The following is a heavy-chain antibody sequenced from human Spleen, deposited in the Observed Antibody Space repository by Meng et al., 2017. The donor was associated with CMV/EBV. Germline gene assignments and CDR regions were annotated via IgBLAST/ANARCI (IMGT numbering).Heavy chain of an antibody. D-gene: IGHD3-10*01. CDR3: ARVDVLLWFGEFGTKSPYYYYGMDV. CDR2: INHSGST. V-gene: IGHV4-34*01. CDR1: GGSSSGYY. J-gene: IGHJ6*02. Sequence: SETLSLTCAVYGGSSSGYYWTWIRQPPGKGLEWIGEINHSGSTKYSPSLKSRDTISVDTSKNQFSLKVNSVTAADTAVYYCARVDVLLWFGEFGTKSPYYYYGMDVWGQGTTVTVSS.